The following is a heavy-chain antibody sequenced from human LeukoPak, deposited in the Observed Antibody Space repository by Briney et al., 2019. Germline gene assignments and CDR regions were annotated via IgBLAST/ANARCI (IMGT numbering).Heavy chain of an antibody. D-gene: IGHD1-26*01. CDR3: ARDLSFGSLDF. CDR1: GFTLSSHG. V-gene: IGHV3-33*01. J-gene: IGHJ4*02. CDR2: IWYDGSKE. Sequence: PGGSLRLSCAASGFTLSSHGMHWVRQAPGKGLEWVALIWYDGSKENYADSVKGRFTISRDMSKNTLNLQMNSLRVEDTAVSYCARDLSFGSLDFRGQGTLVTVSS.